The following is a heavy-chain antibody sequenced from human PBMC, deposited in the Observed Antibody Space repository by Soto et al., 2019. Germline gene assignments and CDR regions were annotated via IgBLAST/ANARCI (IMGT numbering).Heavy chain of an antibody. CDR3: PRNLGNYPFDY. V-gene: IGHV3-33*01. CDR1: GFTFSSSG. CDR2: IWADGTTK. D-gene: IGHD1-7*01. J-gene: IGHJ4*02. Sequence: GSLRLSCAASGFTFSSSGMHWVRQAPGKGLEWVAVIWADGTTKDYADSVKGRFTISRDNSQNTLYLQMNSLRADDTALYYCPRNLGNYPFDYWGQGTLVTVSS.